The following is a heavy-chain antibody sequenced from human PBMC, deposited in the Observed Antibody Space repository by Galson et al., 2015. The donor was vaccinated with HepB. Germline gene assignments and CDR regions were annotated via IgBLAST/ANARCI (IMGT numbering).Heavy chain of an antibody. CDR2: IWYDGSNK. Sequence: SLRLSRAASGFTFSSYGMHWVRQAPGKGLEWVAGIWYDGSNKHYADSVKGRFTISRDNPKNTLYLQVNSLRAEDTALYYCTRHPTTFYDFWSGYSGNLFDPWGQGTLVIVSS. CDR1: GFTFSSYG. CDR3: TRHPTTFYDFWSGYSGNLFDP. J-gene: IGHJ5*02. V-gene: IGHV3-33*01. D-gene: IGHD3-3*01.